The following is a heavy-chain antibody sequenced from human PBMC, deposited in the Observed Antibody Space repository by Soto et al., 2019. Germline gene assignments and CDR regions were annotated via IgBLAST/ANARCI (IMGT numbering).Heavy chain of an antibody. Sequence: QVQLVESGGGVVQPGRSLRLSCAASGFTFSSYGMHWVRQAPGNGLEWVAVISYDGSNKYYADSVKGGFTISRDNSKNTLYLKMNCMRVEDTAVYYCAKDPYYYDSRGSPLYWGQGTLATVSS. J-gene: IGHJ4*02. V-gene: IGHV3-30*18. CDR2: ISYDGSNK. CDR3: AKDPYYYDSRGSPLY. D-gene: IGHD3-22*01. CDR1: GFTFSSYG.